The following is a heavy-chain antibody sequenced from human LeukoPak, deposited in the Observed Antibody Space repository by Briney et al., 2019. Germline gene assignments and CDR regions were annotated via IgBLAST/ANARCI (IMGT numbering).Heavy chain of an antibody. CDR1: GGSISSYY. CDR3: ARDRWYSSSSRGTFDI. CDR2: IYTSGST. Sequence: SETLSLTCTVSGGSISSYYWSWVRQPAGKGLERIGRIYTSGSTNYNPSLKSRVTMSVDTSKNQFSLKLSSVTAADTAVYYCARDRWYSSSSRGTFDIWGQGTMVTVSS. D-gene: IGHD6-6*01. V-gene: IGHV4-4*07. J-gene: IGHJ3*02.